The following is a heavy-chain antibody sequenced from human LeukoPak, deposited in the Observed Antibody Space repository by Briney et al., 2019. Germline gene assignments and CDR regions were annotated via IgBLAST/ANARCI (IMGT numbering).Heavy chain of an antibody. V-gene: IGHV1-69*13. CDR3: ARDRGTDAFDT. J-gene: IGHJ3*02. D-gene: IGHD1-14*01. CDR1: GYTFTSYA. CDR2: IIPIFGTA. Sequence: GASVKVSCKASGYTFTSYAMNWVRQAPGQGLEWMGGIIPIFGTANYAQKFQGRVTITADESTSTAYMELSSLRSEDTAVYYCARDRGTDAFDTWGQGTMVTVSS.